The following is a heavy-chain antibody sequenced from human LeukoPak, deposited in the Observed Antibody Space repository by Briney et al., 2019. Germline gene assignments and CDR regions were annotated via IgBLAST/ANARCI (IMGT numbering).Heavy chain of an antibody. CDR3: AKDRGDGYPTHFDY. D-gene: IGHD5-24*01. Sequence: GGSLRLSCATSEFTFSIYGMHWVRQAPGKGLDWVSFIRFDGSNKYYADSVKGRFTISRDNSKNTLFLQMNSLREEDTAVYYCAKDRGDGYPTHFDYWGQGTLVTVSS. CDR1: EFTFSIYG. J-gene: IGHJ4*02. V-gene: IGHV3-30*02. CDR2: IRFDGSNK.